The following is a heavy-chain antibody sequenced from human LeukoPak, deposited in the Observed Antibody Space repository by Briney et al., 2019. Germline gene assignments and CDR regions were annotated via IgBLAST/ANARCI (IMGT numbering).Heavy chain of an antibody. J-gene: IGHJ6*03. CDR3: ARAVVVAATCYYYMDV. V-gene: IGHV4-34*01. CDR1: GGSFSGYY. D-gene: IGHD2-15*01. Sequence: SSETLSLTCAVYGGSFSGYYWSWIRQPPGKGLEWIGEINHSGSTNYNPSLKSRVTISVDTSKNQFSLKLSSVTAADTAVYYCARAVVVAATCYYYMDVWGKGATVTVSS. CDR2: INHSGST.